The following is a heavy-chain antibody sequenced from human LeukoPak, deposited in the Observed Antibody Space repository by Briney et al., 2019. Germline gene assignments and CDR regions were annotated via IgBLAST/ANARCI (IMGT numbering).Heavy chain of an antibody. CDR2: IYYSGST. CDR1: GGSISSYY. D-gene: IGHD4-17*01. J-gene: IGHJ4*02. V-gene: IGHV4-59*01. Sequence: SETLSLTCTVSGGSISSYYWSWIRQPPGKGLEWIGYIYYSGSTNYNPSLKSQVTISVDTSKNQFSLKLSSVTAADTAVYYCARRGTTVTPFGYWGQGTLVTVSS. CDR3: ARRGTTVTPFGY.